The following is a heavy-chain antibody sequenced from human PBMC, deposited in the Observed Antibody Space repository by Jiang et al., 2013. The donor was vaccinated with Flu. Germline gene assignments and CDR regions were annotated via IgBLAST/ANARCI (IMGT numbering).Heavy chain of an antibody. Sequence: LIYWDDDKRYSPSLKSRLTITKDTSKNQVVLTMTNMDPVDTATYYCAHLRAAAGAYYFDYWGQGTLVTVSS. J-gene: IGHJ4*02. D-gene: IGHD6-13*01. CDR3: AHLRAAAGAYYFDY. V-gene: IGHV2-5*02. CDR2: IYWDDDK.